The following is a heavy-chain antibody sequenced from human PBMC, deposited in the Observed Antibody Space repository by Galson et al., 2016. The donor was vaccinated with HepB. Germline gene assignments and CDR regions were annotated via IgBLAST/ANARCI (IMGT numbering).Heavy chain of an antibody. CDR1: GDSVTSFIPT. Sequence: CAISGDSVTSFIPTWYSIRQSPSRGLEWLGSTSYMSHWFTDSAVSVDGRITINSDVSRNQFSLQRDSVTPDDTAASFCTRGYMQTGMNLWGQGTTVTVSS. CDR3: TRGYMQTGMNL. J-gene: IGHJ6*02. V-gene: IGHV6-1*01. CDR2: TSYMSHWFT. D-gene: IGHD5-18*01.